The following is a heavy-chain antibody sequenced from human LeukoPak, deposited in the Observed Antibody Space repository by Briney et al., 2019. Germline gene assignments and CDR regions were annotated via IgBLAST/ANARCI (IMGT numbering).Heavy chain of an antibody. D-gene: IGHD1-26*01. V-gene: IGHV4-39*07. CDR1: GGSISSSSYY. CDR2: IYYSGST. CDR3: ARRSSRYSGSYFY. J-gene: IGHJ4*02. Sequence: SETLSLTCTVSGGSISSSSYYWGWIRQPPGKGLEWIGSIYYSGSTYYNPSLKSRVTISVDTSKNQFSLKLSSVTAADTAVYYCARRSSRYSGSYFYWGQGTLVTVSS.